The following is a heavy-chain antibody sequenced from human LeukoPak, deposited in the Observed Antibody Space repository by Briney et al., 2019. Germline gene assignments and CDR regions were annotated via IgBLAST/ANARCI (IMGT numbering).Heavy chain of an antibody. CDR3: ARDRGFEYSDTGSFDY. V-gene: IGHV3-21*01. D-gene: IGHD6-6*01. CDR1: GFIFSTYT. CDR2: ISSSDTFI. Sequence: GGSLRLSCATSGFIFSTYTMNWIRQAPGKGLEWVSSISSSDTFIDYADSVKGRFTISRDNPKSSLYLQMNSLRAEDTAVYYCARDRGFEYSDTGSFDYWGQGTLVTVSS. J-gene: IGHJ4*02.